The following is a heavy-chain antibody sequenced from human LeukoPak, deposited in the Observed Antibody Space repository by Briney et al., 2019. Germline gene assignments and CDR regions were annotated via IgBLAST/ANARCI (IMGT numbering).Heavy chain of an antibody. J-gene: IGHJ3*02. CDR2: INHSGST. Sequence: SETLSLTCAVYGGSFSGYYWSWIRQPPGKGLEWIGEINHSGSTNYNPSLKSRVTISVDTSKNQFSLKLSSVTAADTAVYYCARTTLHDAFDIWGQGTMVAVSS. V-gene: IGHV4-34*01. D-gene: IGHD5-24*01. CDR1: GGSFSGYY. CDR3: ARTTLHDAFDI.